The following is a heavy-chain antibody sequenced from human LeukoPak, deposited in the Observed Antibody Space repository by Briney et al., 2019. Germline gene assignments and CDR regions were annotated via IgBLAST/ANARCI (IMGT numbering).Heavy chain of an antibody. Sequence: SETLSLTCTVSGGSTSSYYWSWIRQPPGKGLEWIGYIYYSGSTNYNPSLKSRVTISVDTSKNQFSLKLSSVTAADTAVYYCARTTYGGDAFDIWGQGTMVTVSS. CDR1: GGSTSSYY. CDR2: IYYSGST. J-gene: IGHJ3*02. CDR3: ARTTYGGDAFDI. D-gene: IGHD4/OR15-4a*01. V-gene: IGHV4-59*01.